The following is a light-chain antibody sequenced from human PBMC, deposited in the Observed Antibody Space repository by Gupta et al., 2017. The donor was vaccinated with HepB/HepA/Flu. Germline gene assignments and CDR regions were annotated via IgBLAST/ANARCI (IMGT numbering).Light chain of an antibody. CDR3: QQNYQRTYT. Sequence: DIQLTQSPSSLSASVGDRVTITCRASQSISSHLNWYQQTPGKAPKVLIYDASTLQSGVPSRCSGRGSGTDFTLTISSLHPEDFARDYCQQNYQRTYTFGLGTKLEIK. CDR1: QSISSH. V-gene: IGKV1-39*01. CDR2: DAS. J-gene: IGKJ2*01.